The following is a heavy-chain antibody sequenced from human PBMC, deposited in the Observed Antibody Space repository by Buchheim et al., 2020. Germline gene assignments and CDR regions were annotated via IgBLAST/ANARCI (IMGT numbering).Heavy chain of an antibody. Sequence: EVQLLESGGGLVQPGGSLRLSCAASGFTFSRYAMSWFRQAPGKGLEWVSAISGSGGSTYYADSVKGRFTISRATSKTTLYLKMNSLRAEDTAVYYCAKDESTIFGVVSGFDPWGQGTL. J-gene: IGHJ5*02. V-gene: IGHV3-23*01. CDR2: ISGSGGST. CDR1: GFTFSRYA. CDR3: AKDESTIFGVVSGFDP. D-gene: IGHD3-3*01.